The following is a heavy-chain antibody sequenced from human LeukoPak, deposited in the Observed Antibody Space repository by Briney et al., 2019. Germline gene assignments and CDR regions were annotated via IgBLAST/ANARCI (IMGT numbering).Heavy chain of an antibody. CDR2: IYSNGGT. CDR3: GNFDF. V-gene: IGHV4-39*01. Sequence: SETLSLTCTVSGGSIRSSRYYWGWIRQPPGKGLEWIGSIYSNGGTYYTPSLRSRVPMSVDTSKNQFSLKLPSVTAAETAVYYCGNFDFWGQGTVVIVSS. J-gene: IGHJ3*01. CDR1: GGSIRSSRYY.